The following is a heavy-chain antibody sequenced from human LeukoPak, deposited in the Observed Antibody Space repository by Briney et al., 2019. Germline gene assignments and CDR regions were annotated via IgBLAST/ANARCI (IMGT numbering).Heavy chain of an antibody. CDR2: ISYDGTNK. V-gene: IGHV3-30*04. CDR3: TRGTVPGLATTYGTYFDS. J-gene: IGHJ4*02. CDR1: GITFSRSA. Sequence: GRSLRLSCAASGITFSRSAMHWVRQAPGKGLEWVAIISYDGTNKCYLDSVKGRFTISRDNSKNTLYLQMDSLRAEDTAVYYCTRGTVPGLATTYGTYFDSWGQGTLVTVSS. D-gene: IGHD5-12*01.